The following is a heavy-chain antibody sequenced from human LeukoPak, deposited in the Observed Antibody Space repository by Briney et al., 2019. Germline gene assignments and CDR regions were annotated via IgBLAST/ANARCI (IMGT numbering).Heavy chain of an antibody. D-gene: IGHD3-9*01. CDR3: AKLYYDILTGYYKGDVFDI. J-gene: IGHJ3*02. Sequence: GRSLRLSCAASGFTFSTYGVHWVRQAPGQGLEWVAVISYDGSSKYYADSVKGRFTISRDNSKNTLYLQMNSLRAEDTAVYYCAKLYYDILTGYYKGDVFDIWGQGTVVTVSS. V-gene: IGHV3-30*18. CDR2: ISYDGSSK. CDR1: GFTFSTYG.